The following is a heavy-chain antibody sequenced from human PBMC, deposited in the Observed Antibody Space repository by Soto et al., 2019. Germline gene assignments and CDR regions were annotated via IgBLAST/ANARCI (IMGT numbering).Heavy chain of an antibody. CDR1: GFTFTSYA. CDR2: ISYDGSNK. D-gene: IGHD6-13*01. V-gene: IGHV3-30-3*01. J-gene: IGHJ6*02. Sequence: QVQLVESGGGVVQPGRSLRLSCAASGFTFTSYAMHWVRQAPGKGLEWVAVISYDGSNKYYADSMKGRFTISRDNSKNTLYLQMNSLRAEDTAVYYCARGRQQLGYYYYGMDVWGQGTTVTVSS. CDR3: ARGRQQLGYYYYGMDV.